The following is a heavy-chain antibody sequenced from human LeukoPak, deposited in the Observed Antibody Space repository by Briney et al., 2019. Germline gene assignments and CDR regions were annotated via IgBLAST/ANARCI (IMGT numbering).Heavy chain of an antibody. CDR1: GGSFSGYY. CDR2: ISGSGGST. V-gene: IGHV3-23*01. J-gene: IGHJ4*02. CDR3: APHGVVAANSYFDY. D-gene: IGHD2-15*01. Sequence: QTSETLSLTCAVYGGSFSGYYWSWVRQAPGKGLEWVSAISGSGGSTYYADSVEGRFTISRDNSKNTLYLQMNSLRAEDTAVYYCAPHGVVAANSYFDYWGQGTLVTVSS.